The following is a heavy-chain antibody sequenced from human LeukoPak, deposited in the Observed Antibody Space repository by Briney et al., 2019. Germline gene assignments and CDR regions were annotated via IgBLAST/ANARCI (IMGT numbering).Heavy chain of an antibody. CDR1: GFIFTNYA. CDR2: ISGSSYTT. J-gene: IGHJ4*02. Sequence: GGSLRLSCAASGFIFTNYAMTWVRQAPGEGLEWVSTISGSSYTTFYADSVQGRFTISRDNSRNTLYLQMNSLRAEDTAVYYCAKSRITLVRGVIPPDFDYWGQGTLVTVSS. V-gene: IGHV3-23*01. CDR3: AKSRITLVRGVIPPDFDY. D-gene: IGHD3-10*01.